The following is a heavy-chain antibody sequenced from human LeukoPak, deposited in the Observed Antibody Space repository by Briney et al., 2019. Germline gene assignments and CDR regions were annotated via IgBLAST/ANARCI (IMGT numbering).Heavy chain of an antibody. D-gene: IGHD2-21*01. V-gene: IGHV4-59*01. CDR1: GGSISGYY. Sequence: SETLSLTCTVSGGSISGYYWSWIRQPPGKGLEWIGNIYYSASTNYNPSLKSRVTISVDTSKNQCSPRLSSVTAADTAVYYCARGGDPHYGMDVWGQGTTVTVSS. CDR2: IYYSAST. J-gene: IGHJ6*02. CDR3: ARGGDPHYGMDV.